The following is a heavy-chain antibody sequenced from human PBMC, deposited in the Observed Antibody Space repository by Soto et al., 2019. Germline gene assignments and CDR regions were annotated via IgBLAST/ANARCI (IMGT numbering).Heavy chain of an antibody. CDR2: IIPILGIA. Sequence: SVKVSCKASGGTFSSYTISWVRQAPGQGLDWMGRIIPILGIANYAQKFQGRVTITADKSTSTAYMELSSLRSEDTAVYYCARASTGTTTYYYYYYYMDVWGKGTTVTVSS. V-gene: IGHV1-69*02. J-gene: IGHJ6*03. CDR3: ARASTGTTTYYYYYYYMDV. CDR1: GGTFSSYT. D-gene: IGHD1-1*01.